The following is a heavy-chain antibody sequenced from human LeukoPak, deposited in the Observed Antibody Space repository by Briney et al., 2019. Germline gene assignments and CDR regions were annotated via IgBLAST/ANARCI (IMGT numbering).Heavy chain of an antibody. CDR1: GGTFSSYA. D-gene: IGHD1-26*01. Sequence: GASVKVSCKAPGGTFSSYAISWVRQAPGQGLEWMGRIIPILGIANYAQKFQGRVTITADKSTSTAYMELSSLRSEDTAVYYCASGVGATAEFDYWGQGTLVTVSS. CDR3: ASGVGATAEFDY. V-gene: IGHV1-69*04. CDR2: IIPILGIA. J-gene: IGHJ4*02.